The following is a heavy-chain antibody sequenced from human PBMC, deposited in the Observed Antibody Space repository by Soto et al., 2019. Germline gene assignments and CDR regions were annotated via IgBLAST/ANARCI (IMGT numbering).Heavy chain of an antibody. CDR1: GASITSSSY. CDR3: ARGMTPPGAPAWYYFDS. D-gene: IGHD2-8*02. J-gene: IGHJ4*02. CDR2: FSLSGTT. V-gene: IGHV4-4*07. Sequence: VQLQESGPGLMKPSETLSLTCTVSGASITSSSYWSWIRQPAGKGLEWIGRFSLSGTTNYNPSLRSRVTMSADVSKNQFSLRLTSVTAADTALYYCARGMTPPGAPAWYYFDSWGQGTLVTVSS.